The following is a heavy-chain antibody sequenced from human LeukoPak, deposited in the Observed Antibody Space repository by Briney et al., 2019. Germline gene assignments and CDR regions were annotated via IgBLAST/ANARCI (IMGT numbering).Heavy chain of an antibody. J-gene: IGHJ4*02. D-gene: IGHD6-19*01. V-gene: IGHV1-2*02. CDR3: ARVWGSSGWYYFDY. Sequence: ASVKVSCKASGYTFTGHYMHWVRQAPGQGLEWMGWINPNSGGTNYAQKFQGRVTMTRDTSISTAYMELSRLRSDDTAVYYCARVWGSSGWYYFDYWGQGTLVTVSS. CDR1: GYTFTGHY. CDR2: INPNSGGT.